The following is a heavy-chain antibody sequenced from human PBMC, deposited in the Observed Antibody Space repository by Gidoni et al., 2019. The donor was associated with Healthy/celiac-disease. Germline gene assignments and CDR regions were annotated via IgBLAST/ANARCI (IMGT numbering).Heavy chain of an antibody. V-gene: IGHV4-34*01. J-gene: IGHJ3*02. Sequence: QVQLQQWGAGLLKPSETLSLTCPVYGGSFSGYYWSWIRQPPGKGLEWIGEINHSGSTNYNPSLKSRVTISVDTSKNQFSLKLSSVTAADTAVYYCARGVSYSRNDAFDIWGQGTMVTVSS. CDR2: INHSGST. D-gene: IGHD5-18*01. CDR1: GGSFSGYY. CDR3: ARGVSYSRNDAFDI.